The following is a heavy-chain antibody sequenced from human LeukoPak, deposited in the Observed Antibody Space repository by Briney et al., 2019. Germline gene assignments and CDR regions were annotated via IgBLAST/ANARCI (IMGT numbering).Heavy chain of an antibody. D-gene: IGHD3-22*01. CDR2: IRSDGSNK. Sequence: GGSLRLSCAASGFSFSSYGMDWVRQAPGKGLEWVAFIRSDGSNKYYADSVKGRFTISRDDSKNTLYLQMNSLRAEDTAVYYCAKESESYDSSGSTFDYWGQGTLVTVSS. V-gene: IGHV3-30*02. CDR3: AKESESYDSSGSTFDY. J-gene: IGHJ4*02. CDR1: GFSFSSYG.